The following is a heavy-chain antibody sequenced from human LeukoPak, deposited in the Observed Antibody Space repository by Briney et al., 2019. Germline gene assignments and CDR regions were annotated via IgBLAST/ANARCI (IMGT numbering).Heavy chain of an antibody. Sequence: ASVRASYTPSVYPFTIYDINWVRQAAGQGLEGMGWMNPNSGNTGDAQKFQGRVTMTRNTSISTAYMELSSLRSEDTAVYYCARGRELLWFGESDARFDPWGQGTLVTVSS. J-gene: IGHJ5*02. CDR3: ARGRELLWFGESDARFDP. CDR1: VYPFTIYD. D-gene: IGHD3-10*01. CDR2: MNPNSGNT. V-gene: IGHV1-8*01.